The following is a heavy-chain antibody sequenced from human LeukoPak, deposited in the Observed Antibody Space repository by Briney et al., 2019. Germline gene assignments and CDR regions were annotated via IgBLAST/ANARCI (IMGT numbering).Heavy chain of an antibody. Sequence: SETLSLTCAVYGGSFSGYYWSWIRQPPGKGLEWIGEVNHSGGTNYNPSLKSRVTISVDTSKNQFSLKLSSVTAADTAVYYCARRISSGWYVWGQGTLVTVSS. D-gene: IGHD6-19*01. CDR3: ARRISSGWYV. V-gene: IGHV4-34*01. CDR2: VNHSGGT. J-gene: IGHJ4*02. CDR1: GGSFSGYY.